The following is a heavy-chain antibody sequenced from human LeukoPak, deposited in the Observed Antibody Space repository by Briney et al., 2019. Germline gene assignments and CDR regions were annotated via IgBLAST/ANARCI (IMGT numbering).Heavy chain of an antibody. CDR3: AREYFRSHYFDY. CDR1: GGTFSSYA. CDR2: VSANNGDT. V-gene: IGHV1-18*01. Sequence: ASVKVSCKASGGTFSSYAISWVRPAPGQGLEWMGWVSANNGDTNYAQNFRGRVTMATDTSTTTAYMELRSLRSDDTAMYYCAREYFRSHYFDYWGQGTLVTVSS. J-gene: IGHJ4*02. D-gene: IGHD2/OR15-2a*01.